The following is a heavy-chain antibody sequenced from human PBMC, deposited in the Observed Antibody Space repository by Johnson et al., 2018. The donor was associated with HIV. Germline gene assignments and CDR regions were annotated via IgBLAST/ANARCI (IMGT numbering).Heavy chain of an antibody. CDR2: IYSGGST. D-gene: IGHD5-12*01. CDR3: ARDESGYDEGFDAFDI. Sequence: VQLVESGGGLVQPGGSLRLSCAASGFTVSSNYMTWVRQAPGKGLEWVSVIYSGGSTYYADSVRGRFTISRDNSKNTRYLQMNSLSGEDTAVYYCARDESGYDEGFDAFDIWGQGTMVTVSS. J-gene: IGHJ3*02. V-gene: IGHV3-66*01. CDR1: GFTVSSNY.